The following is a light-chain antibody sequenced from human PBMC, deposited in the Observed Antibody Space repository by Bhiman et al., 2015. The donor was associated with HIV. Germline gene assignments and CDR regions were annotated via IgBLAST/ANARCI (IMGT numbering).Light chain of an antibody. J-gene: IGLJ3*02. CDR3: CSYAGSSPWV. V-gene: IGLV2-23*02. CDR2: DVS. CDR1: SNNIGNYNY. Sequence: QSALTQPASVSGSPGQSITISCTGTSNNIGNYNYVSWYQHHPGKVPKLMIYDVSKRPSGVSNRFSGSKSGNTASLTISGLQAEDEADYYCCSYAGSSPWVFGGGTKLTVL.